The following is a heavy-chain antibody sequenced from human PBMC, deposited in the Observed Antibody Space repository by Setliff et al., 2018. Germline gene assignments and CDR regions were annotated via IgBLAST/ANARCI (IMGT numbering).Heavy chain of an antibody. D-gene: IGHD5-18*01. CDR2: ISYSGST. Sequence: SETLSLTCTVSGGSISNYHWSWIRQLPGKGLEWIGYISYSGSTSYSPSLKSRVSMSRDTSRNQFSLILTSVTAADTAVYFCARDTPPDTAMVQQFDYWGQRTLVTVSS. CDR3: ARDTPPDTAMVQQFDY. V-gene: IGHV4-59*01. J-gene: IGHJ4*02. CDR1: GGSISNYH.